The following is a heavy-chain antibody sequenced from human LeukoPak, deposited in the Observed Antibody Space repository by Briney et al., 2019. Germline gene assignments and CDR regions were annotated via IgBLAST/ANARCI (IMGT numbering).Heavy chain of an antibody. CDR2: IYTSGST. J-gene: IGHJ3*02. CDR3: ARVGMTTFGVVMYAFDM. CDR1: GASINSGSFY. Sequence: SQTLSLACNVSGASINSGSFYWHWIRQPAGKGLEWIGRIYTSGSTNYNPSLKSRVTMSVDTSKNQFSLKLSSVTAADTAVYYCARVGMTTFGVVMYAFDMWGQGTVVTVTS. V-gene: IGHV4-61*02. D-gene: IGHD3-3*01.